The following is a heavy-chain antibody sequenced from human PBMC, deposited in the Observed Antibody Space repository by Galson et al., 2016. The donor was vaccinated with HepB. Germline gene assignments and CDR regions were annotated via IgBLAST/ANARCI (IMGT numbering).Heavy chain of an antibody. V-gene: IGHV3-30*18. J-gene: IGHJ4*02. D-gene: IGHD1-1*01. CDR3: AKQDSGGIYGGAPLDF. CDR2: ISYDGSHT. CDR1: GFSFSTYA. Sequence: LRLSCAASGFSFSTYAIHWVRQAPGKGLEWVAVISYDGSHTYYADSVKGRFAISRDNSKNTLSLQMNSLTTEDTALYFCAKQDSGGIYGGAPLDFWGLGTLVTVS.